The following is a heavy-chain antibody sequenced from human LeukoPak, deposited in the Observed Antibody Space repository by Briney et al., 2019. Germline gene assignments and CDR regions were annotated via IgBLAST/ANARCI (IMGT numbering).Heavy chain of an antibody. CDR3: AREGAYYYDSSGYYGY. CDR2: INHSGST. J-gene: IGHJ4*02. D-gene: IGHD3-22*01. CDR1: GGSISGYY. V-gene: IGHV4-34*01. Sequence: PSETLSLTCTVSGGSISGYYWSWIRQPPGKGLEWIGEINHSGSTNYNPSLKSRVTISVDTSKNQFSLKLSSVTAADTAVYYCAREGAYYYDSSGYYGYWGQGTLVTVSS.